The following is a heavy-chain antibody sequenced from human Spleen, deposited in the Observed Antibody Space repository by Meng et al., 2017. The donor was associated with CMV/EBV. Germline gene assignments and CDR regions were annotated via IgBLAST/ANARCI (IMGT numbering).Heavy chain of an antibody. V-gene: IGHV3-30*02. CDR1: GFTFSSYG. CDR2: IRYDGSNK. D-gene: IGHD1-1*01. J-gene: IGHJ3*01. Sequence: GESLKISCAASGFTFSSYGMHWVRQAPGKGLEWVAFIRYDGSNKYYADSVKGRFTVSRHNSKNMLYLQMNSLNTEDTAVYYCAKASSTLETRPWRYPLDFWGQGTLVTVSS. CDR3: AKASSTLETRPWRYPLDF.